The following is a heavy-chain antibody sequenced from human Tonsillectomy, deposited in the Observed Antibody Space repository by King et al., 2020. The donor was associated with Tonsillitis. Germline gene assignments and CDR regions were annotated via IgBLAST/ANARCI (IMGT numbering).Heavy chain of an antibody. Sequence: VQLVESGGVFVQPGGSLRLSCAASGFTLSSYEMDWVRQAPGKWLEWVSYISSGGTTIYYADSVKGRFTISRDNAKNSLYLKMNSLRAEDSAVYYCARDSWELRNYYMDVWGKGTTVTVSS. CDR1: GFTLSSYE. CDR2: ISSGGTTI. V-gene: IGHV3-48*03. J-gene: IGHJ6*03. CDR3: ARDSWELRNYYMDV. D-gene: IGHD1-26*01.